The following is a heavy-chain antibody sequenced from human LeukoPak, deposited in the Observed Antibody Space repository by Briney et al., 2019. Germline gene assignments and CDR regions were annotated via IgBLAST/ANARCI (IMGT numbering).Heavy chain of an antibody. CDR2: INPNSGGT. CDR3: ARDNPVPWLWDY. CDR1: GYTFTGYY. V-gene: IGHV1-2*06. Sequence: ASVKVSCKASGYTFTGYYMHWVRQAPGQGLEWMGRINPNSGGTNYAQKFQGRVTMTRDTSISTAYMELSRLRSDDTAVYYCARDNPVPWLWDYWGQGTLVTVSS. D-gene: IGHD6-19*01. J-gene: IGHJ4*02.